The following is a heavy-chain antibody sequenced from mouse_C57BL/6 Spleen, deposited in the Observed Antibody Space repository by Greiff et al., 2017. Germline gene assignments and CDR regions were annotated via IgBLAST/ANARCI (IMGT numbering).Heavy chain of an antibody. D-gene: IGHD2-2*01. V-gene: IGHV1-82*01. Sequence: VQLQQSGPELVKPGASVKISCKASGYAFSSSWMNWVKQRPGKGLEWIGRIYPGDGDTNYNAKFKGKATLTADKSSSTAYMQLSSLTSEDSAVYFCARWGLRQDYFDYWGQGTTLTVSS. CDR3: ARWGLRQDYFDY. CDR2: IYPGDGDT. CDR1: GYAFSSSW. J-gene: IGHJ2*01.